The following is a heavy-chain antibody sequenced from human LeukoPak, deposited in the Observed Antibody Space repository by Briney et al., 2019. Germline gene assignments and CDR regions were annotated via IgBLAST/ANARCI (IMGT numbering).Heavy chain of an antibody. CDR1: GFTFSSYA. Sequence: GGSLRLSCAASGFTFSSYAMTWVRQAPGKGLEWVSGISGSGGSTHYADSVKGRFTISRDNSKNTLYLQMNSLRAEDTAVYYCAKEGDSSGYFDYRGQGALVTVSS. CDR2: ISGSGGST. D-gene: IGHD3-22*01. CDR3: AKEGDSSGYFDY. J-gene: IGHJ4*02. V-gene: IGHV3-23*01.